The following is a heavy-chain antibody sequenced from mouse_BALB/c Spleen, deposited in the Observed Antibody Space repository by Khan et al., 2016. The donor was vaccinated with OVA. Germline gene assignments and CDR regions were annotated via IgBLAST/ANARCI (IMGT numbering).Heavy chain of an antibody. D-gene: IGHD1-1*01. V-gene: IGHV3-2*02. Sequence: QLEESGPGLVKPSQSLSLTCTVTGYSITSGYAWNWIRQFPGNKLEWMGYISYSGVTSYTPSLKSRISITRETSKNQFFLQLNSVTTEDTATYYCARGNYYGYYFDYWGQGTTLTVSS. CDR1: GYSITSGYA. CDR2: ISYSGVT. CDR3: ARGNYYGYYFDY. J-gene: IGHJ2*01.